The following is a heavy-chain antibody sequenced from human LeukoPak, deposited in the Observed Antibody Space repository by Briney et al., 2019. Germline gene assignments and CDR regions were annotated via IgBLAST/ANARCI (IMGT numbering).Heavy chain of an antibody. CDR1: GFTFSSYA. V-gene: IGHV3-21*01. J-gene: IGHJ4*02. CDR2: ISTSSTYK. Sequence: PGGSLRLSCAASGFTFSSYAMSWVRQAPGKGLEWVSSISTSSTYKLYADSVKDRFSISRDNSKNSLYLQMDSLRAEDTAIYYCAKDRASGGSYGGNYFDNWGQGTLVTVSS. D-gene: IGHD2-15*01. CDR3: AKDRASGGSYGGNYFDN.